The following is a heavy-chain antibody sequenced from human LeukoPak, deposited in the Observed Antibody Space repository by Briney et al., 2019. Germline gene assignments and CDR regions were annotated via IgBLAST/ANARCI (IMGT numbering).Heavy chain of an antibody. CDR2: INHSGST. CDR1: GGSFSGYY. V-gene: IGHV4-34*01. J-gene: IGHJ4*02. CDR3: ARARKGDYEGDYFDY. Sequence: PSETLSLTCAVYGGSFSGYYWSWIRQPPGKGLEWIGEINHSGSTNYNPSLKSRGTISVDTSKNQFSLKLSSVTAADTAVYYCARARKGDYEGDYFDYWGQGTLVTVSS. D-gene: IGHD4-17*01.